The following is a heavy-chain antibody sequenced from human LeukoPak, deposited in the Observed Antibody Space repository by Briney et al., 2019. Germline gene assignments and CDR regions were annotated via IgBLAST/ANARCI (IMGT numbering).Heavy chain of an antibody. D-gene: IGHD3-22*01. V-gene: IGHV1-46*01. J-gene: IGHJ4*02. CDR3: ARAVDSTGYYSHFDY. CDR1: GYTFTSYY. Sequence: ASVKVSCKASGYTFTSYYIHWVRQAPGQGLEWMGIISPSGGSTSYAQKFQGRVTMTRDMPTSTVYMELSSLRSEDTAVFFCARAVDSTGYYSHFDYWGQGTLVTVSS. CDR2: ISPSGGST.